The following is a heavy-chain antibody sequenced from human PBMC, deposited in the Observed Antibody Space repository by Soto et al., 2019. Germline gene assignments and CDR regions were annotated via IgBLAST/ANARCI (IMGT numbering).Heavy chain of an antibody. CDR1: GGSISSYY. Sequence: PSETLSLTCTVSGGSISSYYWSWIRQPPGKGLEWIGYIYYSGSTNYNPSLKSRVTISVDTSKNQFSLKLSSVTAADTAVYYCARLDTDIDYWGQGTLVTVSS. CDR3: ARLDTDIDY. J-gene: IGHJ4*02. D-gene: IGHD5-18*01. CDR2: IYYSGST. V-gene: IGHV4-59*01.